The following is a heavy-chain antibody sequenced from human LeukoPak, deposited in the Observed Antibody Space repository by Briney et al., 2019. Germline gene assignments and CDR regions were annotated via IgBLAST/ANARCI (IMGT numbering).Heavy chain of an antibody. CDR3: ARQGYSSTSATFDV. J-gene: IGHJ3*01. D-gene: IGHD5-18*01. CDR2: VYYGGST. CDR1: GVSISSFY. Sequence: SETLSLTCFVSGVSISSFYWSWVRQPPGKVLEWIGYVYYGGSTTYNPSLKSHVTISVAPSRRQFSLNLTSVTAADTAVYSCARQGYSSTSATFDVWGQGTMVTVS. V-gene: IGHV4-59*08.